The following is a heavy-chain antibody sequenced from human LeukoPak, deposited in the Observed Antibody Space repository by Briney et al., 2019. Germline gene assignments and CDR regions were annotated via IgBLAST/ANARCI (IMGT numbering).Heavy chain of an antibody. CDR3: ARDVSDYDFWSGSSWFDP. CDR1: GFTFSRYA. D-gene: IGHD3-3*01. CDR2: IWYDGSNK. V-gene: IGHV3-33*08. J-gene: IGHJ5*02. Sequence: PGGSLRLSCAASGFTFSRYAMHWVRQAPGKGLEWVAVIWYDGSNKYYADSVKGRFTISRDNSKNTLYLQMNSLRAEDTAVYYCARDVSDYDFWSGSSWFDPWGQGTLVTVSS.